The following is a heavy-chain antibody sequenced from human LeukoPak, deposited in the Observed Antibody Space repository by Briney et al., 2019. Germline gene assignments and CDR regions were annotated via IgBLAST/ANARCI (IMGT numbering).Heavy chain of an antibody. CDR2: ISGSGSNT. J-gene: IGHJ1*01. D-gene: IGHD1-1*01. V-gene: IGHV3-23*01. CDR3: ANLIIRATGYEYFQD. Sequence: PGGSLRLSCAASGFTFRSHSMSWVRQAPGKGLEWVSGISGSGSNTFYADSVKGRFTISRDNSKNTLYLQMSSLRGGDTAVYYCANLIIRATGYEYFQDWGQGTLVTVSS. CDR1: GFTFRSHS.